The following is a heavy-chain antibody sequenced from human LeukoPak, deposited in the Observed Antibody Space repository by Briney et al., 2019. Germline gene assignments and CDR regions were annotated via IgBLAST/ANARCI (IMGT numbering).Heavy chain of an antibody. V-gene: IGHV4-59*01. CDR2: IYYSGST. D-gene: IGHD3-22*01. CDR1: GGSISSYY. Sequence: PSETLSLTCTVSGGSISSYYWSWIRQPSGKGLEWIGYIYYSGSTNYNPSLKSRVTISVDTSKNQFSLKLSSVTAADTAVYYCARGRGPYYDSSGYYRDAFDIWGQGTMVTVSS. J-gene: IGHJ3*02. CDR3: ARGRGPYYDSSGYYRDAFDI.